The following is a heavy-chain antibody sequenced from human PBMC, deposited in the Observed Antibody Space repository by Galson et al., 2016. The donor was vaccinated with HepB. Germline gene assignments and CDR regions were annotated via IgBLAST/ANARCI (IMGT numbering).Heavy chain of an antibody. Sequence: SLRLSCAASGFSFSTYWMTWVRQAPGKGLEWVANIKPDGSEKSYVDSVKGRFTISRDNAQNSLSLQMNSLRDEDTAVYYCAALDHGRDVWGQGTTVTVS. CDR2: IKPDGSEK. V-gene: IGHV3-7*01. CDR1: GFSFSTYW. D-gene: IGHD3/OR15-3a*01. CDR3: AALDHGRDV. J-gene: IGHJ6*02.